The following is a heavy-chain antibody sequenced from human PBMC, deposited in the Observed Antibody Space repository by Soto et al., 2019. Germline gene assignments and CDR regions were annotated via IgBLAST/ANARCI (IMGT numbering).Heavy chain of an antibody. CDR3: ARQSTIFGVVISSWFDP. CDR2: IYYSGST. J-gene: IGHJ5*02. D-gene: IGHD3-3*01. V-gene: IGHV4-39*01. Sequence: SETLSLTCTVSGGSISSSSYYWGWIRQPPGKGLEWIGSIYYSGSTYYNPSLKSRVTISVDTSKNQFSLKLSSVTAADTAVYYCARQSTIFGVVISSWFDPWGQGTLVT. CDR1: GGSISSSSYY.